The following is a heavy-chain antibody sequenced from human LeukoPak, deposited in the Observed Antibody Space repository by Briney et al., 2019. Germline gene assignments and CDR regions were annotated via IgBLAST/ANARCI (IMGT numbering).Heavy chain of an antibody. V-gene: IGHV4-4*02. CDR2: GNRQSST. Sequence: PSGSLSLTCGVSGGSISDTNWWTWFRQPPGKGLEWIGEGNRQSSTNYNPSLKSRVAISVDKSENHLSLKLTSVTAADTAVYYCAREGGPYRPLDYSGQGTLVT. J-gene: IGHJ4*02. CDR3: AREGGPYRPLDY. CDR1: GGSISDTNW.